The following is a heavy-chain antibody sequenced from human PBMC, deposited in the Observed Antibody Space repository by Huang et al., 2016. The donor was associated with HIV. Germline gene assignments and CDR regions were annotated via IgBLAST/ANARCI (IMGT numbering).Heavy chain of an antibody. D-gene: IGHD2-21*02. CDR3: ARLGYCGGDCYSGPFDH. CDR1: GGTITNHY. J-gene: IGHJ4*02. Sequence: QVQLQESGPGLVKPSETLSLTCIVSGGTITNHYWSWIRQAPGKGLNWIGSIDYSGSTNDNPSLKSRVTMLVDRSKNQFSLKMSSVTAADTAVYYCARLGYCGGDCYSGPFDHWGQGIQVTVSS. CDR2: IDYSGST. V-gene: IGHV4-59*11.